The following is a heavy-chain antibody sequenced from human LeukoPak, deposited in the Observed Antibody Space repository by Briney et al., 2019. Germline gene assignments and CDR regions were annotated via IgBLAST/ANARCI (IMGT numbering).Heavy chain of an antibody. Sequence: GGSLRLSCAASGFTFSDYYMSWIRQAPGKGLKWVSYISSSGSTIYYADSVKGRFTISRDNAKNSLYLQMNSLRAEDTAVYYCARAGVATRRADLYYWGQGTLVTVSS. J-gene: IGHJ4*02. CDR3: ARAGVATRRADLYY. V-gene: IGHV3-11*01. CDR1: GFTFSDYY. D-gene: IGHD5-12*01. CDR2: ISSSGSTI.